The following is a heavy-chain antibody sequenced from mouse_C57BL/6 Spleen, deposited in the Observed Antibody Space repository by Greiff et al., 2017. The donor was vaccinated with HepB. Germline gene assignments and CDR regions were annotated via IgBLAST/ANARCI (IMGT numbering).Heavy chain of an antibody. J-gene: IGHJ4*01. CDR1: GFTFSSYA. D-gene: IGHD2-3*01. V-gene: IGHV5-4*01. CDR2: ISDGGSYT. Sequence: EVQLVESGGGLVKPGGSLKLSCAASGFTFSSYAMSWVRQTPEKRLEWVATISDGGSYTYYPDNVKGRFTISRDNAKNNLYLQMSHLKSEDTAMYYCARAFYDGYYYYAMDYWGQGTSVTVSS. CDR3: ARAFYDGYYYYAMDY.